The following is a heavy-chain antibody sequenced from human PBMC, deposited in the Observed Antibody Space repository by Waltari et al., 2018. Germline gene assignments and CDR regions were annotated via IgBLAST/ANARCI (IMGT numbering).Heavy chain of an antibody. CDR1: GYTLTELS. V-gene: IGHV1-24*01. J-gene: IGHJ6*02. Sequence: QVQLVQSGAEVKKPGASVKVSCKVSGYTLTELSMHWVRQAPGKGLEWMGGFDPEDGETIYAQKFQGRVTMTEDTSTDTAYMELSSLRSEDTAVYYWARYRSMYSSGRYYYYGMDVWGQGTTVTVSS. CDR2: FDPEDGET. D-gene: IGHD6-19*01. CDR3: ARYRSMYSSGRYYYYGMDV.